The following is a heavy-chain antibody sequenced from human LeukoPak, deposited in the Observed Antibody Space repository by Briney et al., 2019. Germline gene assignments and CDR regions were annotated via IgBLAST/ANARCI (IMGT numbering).Heavy chain of an antibody. Sequence: GGSLRLSCAASGFTFSSYAMSWVRQAPGKGLEWVSAISGSGGSTYYADSVKGRFTISRDNSKNSLYLQMDSLRAEDTAVYYCASLYYDILTGPRSFDHWGQGTLVTVSS. CDR3: ASLYYDILTGPRSFDH. CDR2: ISGSGGST. D-gene: IGHD3-9*01. V-gene: IGHV3-23*01. CDR1: GFTFSSYA. J-gene: IGHJ4*02.